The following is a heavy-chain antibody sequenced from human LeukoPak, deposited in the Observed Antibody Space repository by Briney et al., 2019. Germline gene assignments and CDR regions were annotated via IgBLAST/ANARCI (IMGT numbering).Heavy chain of an antibody. Sequence: ASVKVSCKASGYTFTTYDIHWVRQAPGQGLEWMGWMKPDSGDTGYSQKFQGRVTMTRDTSINTAYMELSSLRSEDTAVYYCARLRAAAGFDSWGRGTLVTVSS. J-gene: IGHJ4*02. CDR3: ARLRAAAGFDS. CDR1: GYTFTTYD. V-gene: IGHV1-8*01. D-gene: IGHD6-13*01. CDR2: MKPDSGDT.